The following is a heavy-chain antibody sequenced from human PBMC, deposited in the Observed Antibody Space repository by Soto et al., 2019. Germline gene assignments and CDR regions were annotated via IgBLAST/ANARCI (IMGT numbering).Heavy chain of an antibody. CDR3: AKAPRGYSYGVDY. CDR2: MSGSGGST. Sequence: GGSLRLSCAASGFTFSSYAMRWVRQAPGKGLEWVSAMSGSGGSTYYADSVKGRFTISRDNSKNTLYLQMNSLRAEDTAVYYCAKAPRGYSYGVDYWGQGTLVTVSS. J-gene: IGHJ4*02. D-gene: IGHD5-18*01. V-gene: IGHV3-23*01. CDR1: GFTFSSYA.